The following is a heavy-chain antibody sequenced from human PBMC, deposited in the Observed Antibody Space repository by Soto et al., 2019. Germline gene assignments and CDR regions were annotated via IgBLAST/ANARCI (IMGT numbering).Heavy chain of an antibody. CDR3: ARDLGQQLVDY. J-gene: IGHJ4*02. CDR1: GYTFTSYG. D-gene: IGHD6-13*01. CDR2: ISAYNGNK. Sequence: QVQLVQSGAEVKKPGASVKVSCKASGYTFTSYGISCVRQAPRQGLEWMGWISAYNGNKNYAQKVQGRVTITTDPSTRTAYMELRSLRSDDTAVYYCARDLGQQLVDYWGQGPLVTVSS. V-gene: IGHV1-18*01.